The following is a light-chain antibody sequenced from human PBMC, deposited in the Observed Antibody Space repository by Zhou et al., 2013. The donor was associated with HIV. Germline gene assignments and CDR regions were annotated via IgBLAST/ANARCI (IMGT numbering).Light chain of an antibody. Sequence: DIQMTQSPSSLSASVGDRVTITCRASQDISNDLAWYQQTPGKIPKVLIYGASTLQSGVPSRFSGSGSGTDFTLTISSLQPEDVATYYCQKYNSAPRAFGPGTKVEIK. CDR1: QDISND. J-gene: IGKJ1*01. CDR3: QKYNSAPRA. V-gene: IGKV1-27*01. CDR2: GAS.